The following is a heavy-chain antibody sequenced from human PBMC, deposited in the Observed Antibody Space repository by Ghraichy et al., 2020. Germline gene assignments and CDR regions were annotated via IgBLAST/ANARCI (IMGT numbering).Heavy chain of an antibody. CDR2: IYSSGST. Sequence: SETLSLTCTVSGGSISSYNWSWIRQPAGKGLEWIGRIYSSGSTNYYLSPESRVTISLDMSKNQFSLMMMSVTAADTAVYYCARDPGAAGAEDYWGQGTLVTGSS. V-gene: IGHV4-4*07. D-gene: IGHD6-13*01. CDR1: GGSISSYN. J-gene: IGHJ4*02. CDR3: ARDPGAAGAEDY.